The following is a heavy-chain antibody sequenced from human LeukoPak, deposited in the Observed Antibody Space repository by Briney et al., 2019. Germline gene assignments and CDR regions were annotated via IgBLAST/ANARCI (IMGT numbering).Heavy chain of an antibody. CDR3: AKSSSGYCYPQPELDY. Sequence: PGGSLRLSCEDSGFTFRSYEMNWVRQAPGKGLEWIAYLSSSGSAFSYADSVKGRFTISRDNAKNSLYLQMNSLRAEDMALYYCAKSSSGYCYPQPELDYWGQGTLVTVSS. V-gene: IGHV3-48*03. D-gene: IGHD3-22*01. CDR2: LSSSGSAF. J-gene: IGHJ4*02. CDR1: GFTFRSYE.